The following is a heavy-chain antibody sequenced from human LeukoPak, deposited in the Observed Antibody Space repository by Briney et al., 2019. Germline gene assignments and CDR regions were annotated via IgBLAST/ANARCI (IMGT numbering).Heavy chain of an antibody. J-gene: IGHJ4*02. Sequence: GGSLRLSCAASEFTFSNACMTWVRQAPGKGLEWVGHIKSKTDGGTTDFAAPVKGRFTISRDDSKNTLFLQMNSLKTEDTAVYYCTTGTWIQLWLPDYWGQGTLVTVSS. CDR3: TTGTWIQLWLPDY. CDR1: EFTFSNAC. D-gene: IGHD5-18*01. V-gene: IGHV3-15*01. CDR2: IKSKTDGGTT.